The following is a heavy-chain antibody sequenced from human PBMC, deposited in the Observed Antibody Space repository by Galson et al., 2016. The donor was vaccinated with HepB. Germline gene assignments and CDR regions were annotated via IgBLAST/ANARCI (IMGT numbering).Heavy chain of an antibody. D-gene: IGHD1-1*01. CDR2: TYYRSKWYN. CDR1: GDSVSSYSGA. Sequence: CAISGDSVSSYSGAWDWIRQSPSRGLEWLGRTYYRSKWYNDYAGSVKGRITIEADTYKTLFSLQLTSVTVAYTAVYYCARDRGTGRHFFDSWGQGTLVSVSS. J-gene: IGHJ4*02. CDR3: ARDRGTGRHFFDS. V-gene: IGHV6-1*01.